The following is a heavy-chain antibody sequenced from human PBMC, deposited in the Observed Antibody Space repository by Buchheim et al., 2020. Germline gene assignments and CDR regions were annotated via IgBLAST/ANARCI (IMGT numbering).Heavy chain of an antibody. V-gene: IGHV4-59*01. CDR2: IYHSGST. J-gene: IGHJ4*01. CDR3: ARDIDY. Sequence: QVQLQESGPGLVKPSETLSLTCTVSGGSISSYCWSWIRQPPGKGLEWIGYIYHSGSTNYIPSLKSRVTISIDTSKNQFYLKLSSVTAADTAVYYCARDIDYWGQGTL. CDR1: GGSISSYC.